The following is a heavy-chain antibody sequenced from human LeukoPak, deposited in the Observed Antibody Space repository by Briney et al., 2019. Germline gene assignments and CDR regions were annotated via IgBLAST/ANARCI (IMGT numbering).Heavy chain of an antibody. CDR3: AREGGRGSADY. Sequence: GGSLRLSCAASGFTVSSNYMSWVRQAPGKGLEWVSVIYSGGSTSYADSVKGKFTISRDSSKNTLSLQMNNLRAEDTAVYYCAREGGRGSADYWGQGTLVTVSS. D-gene: IGHD6-25*01. J-gene: IGHJ4*02. CDR2: IYSGGST. V-gene: IGHV3-66*01. CDR1: GFTVSSNY.